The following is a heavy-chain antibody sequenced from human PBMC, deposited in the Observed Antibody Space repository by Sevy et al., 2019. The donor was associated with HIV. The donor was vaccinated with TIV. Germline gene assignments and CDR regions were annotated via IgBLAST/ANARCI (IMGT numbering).Heavy chain of an antibody. CDR1: GFTFSKYS. V-gene: IGHV3-48*02. D-gene: IGHD3-16*01. J-gene: IGHJ6*02. CDR2: ISGSSNIT. Sequence: GGSLRLSCAASGFTFSKYSMNWVRQAPGKGLEWVSYISGSSNITYYADSVKGRFTISRDNAENSLYLQMNSLRDEDTAVYYCARPKGVYYYYGMDAWGQGTTVTVSS. CDR3: ARPKGVYYYYGMDA.